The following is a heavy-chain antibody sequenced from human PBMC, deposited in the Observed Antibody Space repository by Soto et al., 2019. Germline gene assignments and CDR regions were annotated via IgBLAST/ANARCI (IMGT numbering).Heavy chain of an antibody. D-gene: IGHD2-15*01. J-gene: IGHJ4*02. V-gene: IGHV3-23*01. CDR2: ISGSGGSS. CDR3: AKAGCSGGTCYLYYFDY. Sequence: WWSLRLSCAASGFAFSTYAMTWFRQAPGKGLEWVSVISGSGGSSYYAASVKGRFTISRDNSRNTLYLQMDSLRVEDSAVYSCAKAGCSGGTCYLYYFDYWGQGALVTVSS. CDR1: GFAFSTYA.